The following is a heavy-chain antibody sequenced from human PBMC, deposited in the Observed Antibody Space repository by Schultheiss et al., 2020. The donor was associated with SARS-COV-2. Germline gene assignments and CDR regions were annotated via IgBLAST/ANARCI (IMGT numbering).Heavy chain of an antibody. D-gene: IGHD4-17*01. J-gene: IGHJ5*02. CDR1: GGSFSGYY. CDR3: AGSGDYLGWFDP. CDR2: IYHSGST. V-gene: IGHV4-34*01. Sequence: SQTLSLTCAVYGGSFSGYYWSWIRQPPGKGLEWIGYIYHSGSTYYNPSLKSRVTISVDTSKNQFSLKLSSVTAADTAVYYCAGSGDYLGWFDPWGQGTLVTVSP.